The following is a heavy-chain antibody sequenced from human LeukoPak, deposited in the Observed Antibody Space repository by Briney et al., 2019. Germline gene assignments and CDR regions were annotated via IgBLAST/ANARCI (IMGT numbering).Heavy chain of an antibody. D-gene: IGHD6-19*01. Sequence: ASVKVSCKASGYTFTSYGISWVRQAPGQGLEWKGWISAYNGNTNYAQKLQGRVTMTTDTSTSTAYMELRSLRSDDTAVYYCARARYSSGWKDAFDIWGQGTMVTVSS. V-gene: IGHV1-18*01. J-gene: IGHJ3*02. CDR1: GYTFTSYG. CDR3: ARARYSSGWKDAFDI. CDR2: ISAYNGNT.